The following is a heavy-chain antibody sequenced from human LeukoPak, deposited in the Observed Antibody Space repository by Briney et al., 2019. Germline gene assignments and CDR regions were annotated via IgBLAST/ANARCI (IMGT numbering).Heavy chain of an antibody. CDR2: IIPILGIA. CDR1: GGTFSSYA. CDR3: ARTGITIFGVVIGGYFDY. Sequence: SVKVSCKASGGTFSSYAISWVRQAPGQGLEWMGKIIPILGIANYAQKFQGRVTITADKSTSTAYMELSSLRSEDTAVYYCARTGITIFGVVIGGYFDYWGQGTLVTVSS. D-gene: IGHD3-3*01. V-gene: IGHV1-69*04. J-gene: IGHJ4*02.